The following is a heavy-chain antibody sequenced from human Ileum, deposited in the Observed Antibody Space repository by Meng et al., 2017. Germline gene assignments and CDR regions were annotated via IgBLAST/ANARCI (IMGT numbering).Heavy chain of an antibody. CDR2: IYAGGTT. V-gene: IGHV3-53*02. J-gene: IGHJ5*02. CDR1: GFTVSRNY. Sequence: VHLVGTGGGLIQPGQSLKLSCAASGFTVSRNYISWVRQAPGKGLEWVSVIYAGGTTYYADSVKGRFTISRDDSKNTVFLQMNSLRGEDTAVYYCAGRYSSGWYVHWGQGTLVTVSS. CDR3: AGRYSSGWYVH. D-gene: IGHD6-19*01.